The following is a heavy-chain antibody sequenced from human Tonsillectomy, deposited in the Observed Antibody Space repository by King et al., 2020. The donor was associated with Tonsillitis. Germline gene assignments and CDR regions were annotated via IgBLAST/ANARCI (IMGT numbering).Heavy chain of an antibody. J-gene: IGHJ5*02. CDR3: AGAAGPPPDSLAVPLNWSDP. D-gene: IGHD3-3*02. CDR2: INHSGST. CDR1: GGSFSGYY. Sequence: VQLQQWGAGLLKPSETLSLTCAVYGGSFSGYYWSWIRQPPGKGLEWIGEINHSGSTNYNPSLKSRVTISVDTSKNQFSLKLSSVTAADTAVYYCAGAAGPPPDSLAVPLNWSDPGGQEPLVTVSP. V-gene: IGHV4-34*01.